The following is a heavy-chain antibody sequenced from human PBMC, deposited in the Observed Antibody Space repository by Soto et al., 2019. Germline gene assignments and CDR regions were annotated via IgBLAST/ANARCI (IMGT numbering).Heavy chain of an antibody. J-gene: IGHJ5*02. CDR2: IIPIFGTA. D-gene: IGHD2-2*01. CDR3: ARVGGVVVVPAAIGLFDP. Sequence: QVQLVQSGAEVKKPGSSVKVSCKASGGTFSSYAISWVRQAPGQGLEWMGGIIPIFGTANYAQKFQGRVTITADESTSTAYMELSSLRSEDTAVYYCARVGGVVVVPAAIGLFDPWGQGTLVTVSS. CDR1: GGTFSSYA. V-gene: IGHV1-69*01.